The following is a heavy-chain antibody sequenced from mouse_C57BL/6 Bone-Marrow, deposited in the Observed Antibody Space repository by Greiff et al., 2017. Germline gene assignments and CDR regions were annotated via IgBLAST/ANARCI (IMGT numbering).Heavy chain of an antibody. CDR1: GYSITSGYF. D-gene: IGHD1-1*01. J-gene: IGHJ4*01. V-gene: IGHV3-6*01. Sequence: DVQLQESGPGLVKPSQSLSLTCSVTGYSITSGYFWNWIRQFPGNKLEWMGDISYDGSNNYNPSLKNRISITRDTSKNQFFLKLNSVTTEDTATYYCARDCYGPYYYAMDYWGQGTSVTVSS. CDR3: ARDCYGPYYYAMDY. CDR2: ISYDGSN.